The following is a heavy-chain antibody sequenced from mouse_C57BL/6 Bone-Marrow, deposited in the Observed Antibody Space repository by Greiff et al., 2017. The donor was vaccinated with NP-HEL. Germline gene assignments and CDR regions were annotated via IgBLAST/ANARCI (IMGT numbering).Heavy chain of an antibody. CDR2: IWGVGST. V-gene: IGHV2-6*01. Sequence: QVQLKESGPGLVAPSQSLSITCTVSGFSLTSYGVDWVRQSPGKGLEWLGVIWGVGSTNYNSALKSRLSISKDNSKSQVFLKMNSLQTDDTAMYYCASDYYGSSYDYAMDYWGQGTSVTVSS. J-gene: IGHJ4*01. D-gene: IGHD1-1*01. CDR3: ASDYYGSSYDYAMDY. CDR1: GFSLTSYG.